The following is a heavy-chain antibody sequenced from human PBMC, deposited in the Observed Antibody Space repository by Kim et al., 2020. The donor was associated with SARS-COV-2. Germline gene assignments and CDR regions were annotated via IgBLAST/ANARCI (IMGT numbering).Heavy chain of an antibody. CDR3: AKAAAASYYYYYGMDV. V-gene: IGHV3-23*01. Sequence: VKGRFTSSRDKSKNTLYLQMNSLRAEDTAVYYCAKAAAASYYYYYGMDVWGQGTTVTVSS. J-gene: IGHJ6*02. D-gene: IGHD2-2*01.